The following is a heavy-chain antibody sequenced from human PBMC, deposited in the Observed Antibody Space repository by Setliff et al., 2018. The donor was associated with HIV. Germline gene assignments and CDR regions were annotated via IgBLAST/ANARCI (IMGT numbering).Heavy chain of an antibody. CDR2: IYYSGRT. Sequence: PEETLSLTCTVSGGSISSYYWSWIQQPPGKGLEWIGYIYYSGRTNYNPSLKSRVTISVYTSKNQVSLKLSSVTAADTAVYYCARSYYNFANGYYYYYYMDVWGKGTTVTVSS. V-gene: IGHV4-59*01. J-gene: IGHJ6*03. CDR1: GGSISSYY. D-gene: IGHD3-3*01. CDR3: ARSYYNFANGYYYYYYMDV.